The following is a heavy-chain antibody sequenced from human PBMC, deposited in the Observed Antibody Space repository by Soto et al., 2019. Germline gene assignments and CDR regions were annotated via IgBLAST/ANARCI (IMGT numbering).Heavy chain of an antibody. CDR2: IYPGDTDT. D-gene: IGHD4-17*01. V-gene: IGHV5-51*01. J-gene: IGHJ3*02. CDR3: ARHPTTGVTHEDDAFDI. CDR1: GYSFTRYW. Sequence: GGSLDLSCKCPGYSFTRYWLRWVCHLPAPGLEWMGIIYPGDTDTRYSPSFQGHVITSADKTISTAYLQWSSLKASDTAMYYCARHPTTGVTHEDDAFDIWGQGTMVTVSS.